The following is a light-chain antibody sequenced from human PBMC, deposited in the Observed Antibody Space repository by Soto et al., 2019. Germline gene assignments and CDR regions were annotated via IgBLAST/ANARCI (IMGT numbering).Light chain of an antibody. CDR2: EVS. CDR1: SSDVGGYNF. CDR3: SSFAGGNNLL. J-gene: IGLJ2*01. V-gene: IGLV2-8*01. Sequence: QSVLTQPPSASGSPGQSVTISCTGTSSDVGGYNFVSWYQQPPGKAPKLLIYEVSKRPSGVPDRFSGSKSDNTASLTVSGLQAEDEADYYCSSFAGGNNLLFGGGTKLTVL.